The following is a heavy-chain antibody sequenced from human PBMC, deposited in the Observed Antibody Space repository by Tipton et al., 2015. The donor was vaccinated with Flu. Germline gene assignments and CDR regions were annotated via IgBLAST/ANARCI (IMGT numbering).Heavy chain of an antibody. J-gene: IGHJ4*02. CDR1: GYTFTKFF. CDR3: ARAGSTGTTSRRYFDY. D-gene: IGHD1-1*01. V-gene: IGHV1-46*01. CDR2: INPTDGYT. Sequence: VQLVQSGAEVKKPGASVKVSCKASGYTFTKFFMHWVRQAPGQGLEWMGIINPTDGYTDYAQKFETRVTMTRDTSTSTVYMELSSLRSEDTAVYFCARAGSTGTTSRRYFDYWGQGTLVSASS.